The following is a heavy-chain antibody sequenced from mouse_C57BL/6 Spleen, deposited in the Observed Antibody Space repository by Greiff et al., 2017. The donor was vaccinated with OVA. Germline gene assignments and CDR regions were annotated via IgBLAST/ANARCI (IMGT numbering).Heavy chain of an antibody. V-gene: IGHV5-4*01. CDR3: ARGPYGIYAMDY. J-gene: IGHJ4*01. D-gene: IGHD2-10*02. CDR1: GFTFSSYA. CDR2: ISDGGRYT. Sequence: EVQLVESGGGLVKPGGSLKLSCAASGFTFSSYAMSWVRQTPEKRLEWVATISDGGRYTYYPDNVKGRFTISRDNAKNNLYLQMSHLKSEDTAMYYCARGPYGIYAMDYWGQGTSVTVSS.